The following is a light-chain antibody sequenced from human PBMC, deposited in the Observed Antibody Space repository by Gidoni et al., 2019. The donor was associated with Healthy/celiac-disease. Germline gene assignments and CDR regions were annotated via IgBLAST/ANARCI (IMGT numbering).Light chain of an antibody. CDR1: SGSIASNY. CDR2: DDN. V-gene: IGLV6-57*04. Sequence: NFMLTQPPSVSESPGKTVTISCTRSSGSIASNYVQWYQQRPGSAPTTVIYDDNQRPSGVPDRFSGSIDSSSNSASLTSSRLKTEDDADYYCQSYDSSTQVFGGGTKLTVL. CDR3: QSYDSSTQV. J-gene: IGLJ3*02.